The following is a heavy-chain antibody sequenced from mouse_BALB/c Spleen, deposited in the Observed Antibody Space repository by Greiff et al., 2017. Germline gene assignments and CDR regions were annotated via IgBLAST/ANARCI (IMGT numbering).Heavy chain of an antibody. V-gene: IGHV5-6*01. CDR3: ARHDDYDGSAMDY. CDR1: GFTFSSYG. J-gene: IGHJ4*01. Sequence: EVQLVESGGDLVKPGGSLKLSCAASGFTFSSYGMSWVRQTPDKRLEWVATISSGGSYTYYPDSVKGRFTISRNNAKNTLYLQMSSLKSEDTAMYYCARHDDYDGSAMDYWGQGTSVTVSS. CDR2: ISSGGSYT. D-gene: IGHD2-4*01.